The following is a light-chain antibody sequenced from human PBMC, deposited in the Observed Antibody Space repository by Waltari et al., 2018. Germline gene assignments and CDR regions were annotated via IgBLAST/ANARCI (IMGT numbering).Light chain of an antibody. CDR3: QQYYSIPYT. CDR1: QSVLYSSNNKNY. J-gene: IGKJ2*01. CDR2: WAS. V-gene: IGKV4-1*01. Sequence: DVVMTQSPDSLAVSLGERATINCKPSQSVLYSSNNKNYLAWYQQKPGQPPKLLISWASTRESGVSDRFSGSGSGTDFTLTISSLQAEDVAVFYCQQYYSIPYTFGQGTKLEIK.